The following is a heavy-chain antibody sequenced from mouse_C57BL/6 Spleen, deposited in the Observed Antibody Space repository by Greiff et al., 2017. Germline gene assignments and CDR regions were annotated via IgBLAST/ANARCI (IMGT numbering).Heavy chain of an antibody. CDR2: ISGGGGNT. V-gene: IGHV5-9*01. CDR1: GFTFSSYT. J-gene: IGHJ2*01. CDR3: ARQDYYGSSYEFDY. D-gene: IGHD1-1*01. Sequence: EVKLQESGGGLVKPGGSLKLSCAASGFTFSSYTMSWVRQTPEKRLEWVATISGGGGNTYYPDSVKGRFTISRDNAKNTLYLQMSSLRSEDTALYYCARQDYYGSSYEFDYWGQGTTLTVSS.